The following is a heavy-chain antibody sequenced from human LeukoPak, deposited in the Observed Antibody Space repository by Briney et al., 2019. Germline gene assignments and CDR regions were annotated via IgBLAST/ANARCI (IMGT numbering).Heavy chain of an antibody. D-gene: IGHD3-10*01. CDR2: ISGSGGST. CDR1: GFTFSSYA. CDR3: AKLGSGRITMVRGVISNWFDP. V-gene: IGHV3-23*01. Sequence: PGGSLRLSCAASGFTFSSYAMSWVRQAPGKGLEWVSAISGSGGSTYYADSVKGRFTIPRDNSKNTLYLQMNSLRAEDTAVYYCAKLGSGRITMVRGVISNWFDPWGQGTLVTVSS. J-gene: IGHJ5*02.